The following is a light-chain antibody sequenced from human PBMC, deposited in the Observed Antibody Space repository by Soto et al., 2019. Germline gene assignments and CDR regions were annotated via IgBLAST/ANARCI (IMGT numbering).Light chain of an antibody. CDR3: LQALQTPWT. CDR1: QSLLHSNGYTY. J-gene: IGKJ1*01. V-gene: IGKV2-28*01. Sequence: DIVMTQSPLSLPVTPGEPASISCRSTQSLLHSNGYTYLDWYLQKPGQSPQLLIYLGSNRSSGGPDGFSGIGSGTDFTLKISRVEAEDVGVYYCLQALQTPWTVGQGTNVEIK. CDR2: LGS.